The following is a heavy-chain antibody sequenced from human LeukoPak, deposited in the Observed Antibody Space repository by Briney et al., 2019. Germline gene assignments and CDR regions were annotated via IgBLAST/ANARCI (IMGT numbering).Heavy chain of an antibody. Sequence: GGSLRLSCAASGFTFSSYWMHWVRQAPGKGLVWVSRIKSDGSSTSYADSVKGRFTISRDNAKNTLYLQMNSLRAEDTAVYYCARDPGGGGAKGHNWFDPWGQGTLVTVFS. CDR1: GFTFSSYW. J-gene: IGHJ5*02. CDR2: IKSDGSST. CDR3: ARDPGGGGAKGHNWFDP. D-gene: IGHD2-21*01. V-gene: IGHV3-74*01.